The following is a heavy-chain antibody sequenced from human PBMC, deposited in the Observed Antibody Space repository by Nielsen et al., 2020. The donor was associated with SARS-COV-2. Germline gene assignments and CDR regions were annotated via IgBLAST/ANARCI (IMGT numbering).Heavy chain of an antibody. D-gene: IGHD5-12*01. V-gene: IGHV4-59*01. CDR3: ARLAPYYYYMDV. Sequence: GSLRLSCTVSGGSISSYYWSWIRQPPGKGLEWIGYIYYSGSTNYNPSLKSRVTISVDTSKNQFPLKLSSVTAADTAVYYCARLAPYYYYMDVWGKGTTVTVSS. CDR2: IYYSGST. J-gene: IGHJ6*03. CDR1: GGSISSYY.